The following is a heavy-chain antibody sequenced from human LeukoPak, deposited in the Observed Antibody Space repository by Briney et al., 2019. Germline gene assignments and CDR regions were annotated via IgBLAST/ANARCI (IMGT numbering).Heavy chain of an antibody. J-gene: IGHJ4*02. D-gene: IGHD6-19*01. V-gene: IGHV3-7*03. CDR1: GFTFSNYW. Sequence: PGGSVRLSCAASGFTFSNYWMAWVRQAPGKGPEWVANINLDGSQKYYVDSVKGRFTISRDNAGNSLYLQMNSLRAEDTAVYYCAKDAYSSGWYSDYWGQGTLVTVSS. CDR3: AKDAYSSGWYSDY. CDR2: INLDGSQK.